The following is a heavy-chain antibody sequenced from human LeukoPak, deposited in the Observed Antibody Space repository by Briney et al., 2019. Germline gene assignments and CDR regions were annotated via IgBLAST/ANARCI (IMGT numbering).Heavy chain of an antibody. CDR1: GFTFSSYA. D-gene: IGHD6-25*01. CDR3: ARPKAAEGYFDY. J-gene: IGHJ4*02. V-gene: IGHV3-23*01. Sequence: PGGSLRLSCAASGFTFSSYAMSWVRQAPGKGLEWVSAISGSGGSTYYADSVKGRFTISRDNSKNTLYLQMNSLRAEDTAVYYCARPKAAEGYFDYWGQGTLVTVSS. CDR2: ISGSGGST.